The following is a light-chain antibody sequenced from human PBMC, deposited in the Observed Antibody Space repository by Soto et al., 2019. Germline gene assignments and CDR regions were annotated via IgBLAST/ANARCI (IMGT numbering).Light chain of an antibody. CDR1: QSFLYSSNNKNY. Sequence: DIVMTQSPDSLALSLGEMASINCKSSQSFLYSSNNKNYLAWYQQKPGQPPKXLIYWASTRESGVPERFSGSGYGTDFTLTISSLQAEDVEVYYCQQYYSTTLTFGGGTKVDIK. CDR3: QQYYSTTLT. CDR2: WAS. V-gene: IGKV4-1*01. J-gene: IGKJ4*01.